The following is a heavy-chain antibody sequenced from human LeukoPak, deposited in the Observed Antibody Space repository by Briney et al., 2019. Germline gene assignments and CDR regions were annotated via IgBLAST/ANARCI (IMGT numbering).Heavy chain of an antibody. CDR3: AVTSGCSGGSCYSAGWFDP. D-gene: IGHD2-15*01. J-gene: IGHJ5*02. CDR2: IYHSGST. CDR1: GGSISSSNW. Sequence: SGTLSLTRAVSGGSISSSNWWSWVRQPPGKGLEWIGEIYHSGSTNYNPSLKSRVTISVDKSKNQFSLKLSSVTAADTAVYYCAVTSGCSGGSCYSAGWFDPWGQGTLVTVSS. V-gene: IGHV4-4*02.